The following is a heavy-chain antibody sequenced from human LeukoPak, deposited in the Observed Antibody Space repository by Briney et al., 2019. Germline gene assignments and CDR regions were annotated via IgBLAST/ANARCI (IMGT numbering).Heavy chain of an antibody. D-gene: IGHD3-16*01. CDR2: INSDGGTT. V-gene: IGHV3-74*03. CDR3: VRGGVDY. CDR1: GFTFSSYW. J-gene: IGHJ4*02. Sequence: GGSLRLSCVASGFTFSSYWIHWVRHAPGKGLVWVSRINSDGGTTEYADSVKGRFTISRDNAKNTLYLQMNSLRAEDTAVYYCVRGGVDYWGQGALVTVSS.